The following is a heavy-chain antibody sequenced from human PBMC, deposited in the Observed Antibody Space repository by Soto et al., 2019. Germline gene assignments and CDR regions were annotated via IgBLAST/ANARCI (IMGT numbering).Heavy chain of an antibody. CDR2: IKSRGDGGTA. CDR1: GFTFSSAW. CDR3: TPDTSAANIFDY. J-gene: IGHJ4*02. V-gene: IGHV3-15*01. Sequence: PGGSLRLSCAASGFTFSSAWMNWVRQAPGKGLEWVGHIKSRGDGGTANYAAPVKGRFTISRDDSKNTVSLEMNSLKTEDTAVYYCTPDTSAANIFDYWGQGTLVTVSS. D-gene: IGHD2-15*01.